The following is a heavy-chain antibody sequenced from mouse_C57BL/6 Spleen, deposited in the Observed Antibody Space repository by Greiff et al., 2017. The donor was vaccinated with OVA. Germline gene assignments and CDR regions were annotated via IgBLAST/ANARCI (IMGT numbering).Heavy chain of an antibody. CDR1: GYTFTSYW. CDR2: IDPSDSYT. D-gene: IGHD3-3*01. J-gene: IGHJ2*01. CDR3: ASGGTPSYFDY. Sequence: VQLQQPGAELVKPGASVKLSCKASGYTFTSYWMQWVKQRPGQGLEWIGEIDPSDSYTNYKQKFKGKATLTVDTSSSPAYMQLSSLTSEDSAVYYCASGGTPSYFDYWGQGTTLTVSS. V-gene: IGHV1-50*01.